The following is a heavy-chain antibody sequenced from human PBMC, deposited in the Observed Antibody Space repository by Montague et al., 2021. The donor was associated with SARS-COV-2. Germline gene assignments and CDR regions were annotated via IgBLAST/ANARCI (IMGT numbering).Heavy chain of an antibody. CDR3: ARAFETTVVTHFDY. J-gene: IGHJ4*02. D-gene: IGHD4-23*01. CDR1: GGSISSGGYY. CDR2: IYYSGSA. V-gene: IGHV4-31*03. Sequence: TLSLTCTVSGGSISSGGYYWSWIRKHPGKGLEWIGYIYYSGSAYYNPSLKSRVTISVDTSKNQFSLKLTSVTAEDTAVYYCARAFETTVVTHFDYWGQGTLVTVSS.